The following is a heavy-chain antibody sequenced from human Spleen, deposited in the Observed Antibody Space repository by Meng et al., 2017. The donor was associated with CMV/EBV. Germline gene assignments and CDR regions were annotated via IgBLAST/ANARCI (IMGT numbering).Heavy chain of an antibody. CDR1: GYNFTGYY. CDR2: INPNSGGT. J-gene: IGHJ5*02. CDR3: ARATGSRLRFLEGFLEDWFDP. D-gene: IGHD3-3*01. V-gene: IGHV1-2*02. Sequence: ASVKVSCKASGYNFTGYYMHWVRQAPGQGLEWMGWINPNSGGTNYAQKLQGRVTMTTDTSTRTAYKELRSLRSDDTAEYYCARATGSRLRFLEGFLEDWFDPWGQGTLVTVSS.